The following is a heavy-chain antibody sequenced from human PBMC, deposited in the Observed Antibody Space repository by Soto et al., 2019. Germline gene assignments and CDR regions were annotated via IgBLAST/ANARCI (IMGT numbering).Heavy chain of an antibody. V-gene: IGHV1-24*01. J-gene: IGHJ4*02. D-gene: IGHD4-17*01. CDR1: GYTLTELS. Sequence: QVQLLQSGAEVKKPGASVKVSCKVSGYTLTELSMHWVRQAPGKGLEWMGGFDPEDGETIYAQKFQGRVTMTEDTSTDTAYMELSSLRSEDTAVYYCATVHVRFPIYGDYPHYFDYWGQGTLVTVSS. CDR3: ATVHVRFPIYGDYPHYFDY. CDR2: FDPEDGET.